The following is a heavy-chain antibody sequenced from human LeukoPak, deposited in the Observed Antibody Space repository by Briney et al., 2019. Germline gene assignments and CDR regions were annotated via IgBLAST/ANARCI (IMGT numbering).Heavy chain of an antibody. Sequence: SGPALVQPKQILTLTCTFSGFSRGTSGMWGSWVRQPPGKALEWLALIEWDDDKYYNTSMKTRLTISKDTSKSQVVPTMTNMDPLDTATYYCARIRCSGGSNDYWGQGTLVTVSS. J-gene: IGHJ4*02. CDR3: ARIRCSGGSNDY. CDR2: IEWDDDK. V-gene: IGHV2-70*20. CDR1: GFSRGTSGMW. D-gene: IGHD2-15*01.